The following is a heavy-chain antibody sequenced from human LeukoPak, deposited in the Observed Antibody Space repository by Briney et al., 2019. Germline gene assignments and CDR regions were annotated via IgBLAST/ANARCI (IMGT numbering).Heavy chain of an antibody. V-gene: IGHV4-30-2*01. J-gene: IGHJ3*02. CDR1: GGSISSGGYS. Sequence: SETLSLTCTVSGGSISSGGYSWSWIRQPPGKGLEWIGYIYHSGSTYYNPSLKSRVTISVDRSKNQFSLKLSSVTAADTAVYYYARGSRDPRGGAFDIWGQGTMVTVSS. CDR3: ARGSRDPRGGAFDI. CDR2: IYHSGST. D-gene: IGHD5-12*01.